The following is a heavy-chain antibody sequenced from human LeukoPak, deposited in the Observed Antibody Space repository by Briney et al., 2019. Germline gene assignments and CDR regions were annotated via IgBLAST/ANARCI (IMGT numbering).Heavy chain of an antibody. Sequence: SGTLSLTCTVSGGSISSGGYYWSWIRQHPVKGLEGIGYIYYSGSTYYNPSLKSRVTISVDTSKNQFSLKLSSVTAADTAVYYCARETGYGDYGHWWFDPWGQGTLVTVSS. CDR3: ARETGYGDYGHWWFDP. CDR2: IYYSGST. CDR1: GGSISSGGYY. J-gene: IGHJ5*02. V-gene: IGHV4-31*03. D-gene: IGHD4-17*01.